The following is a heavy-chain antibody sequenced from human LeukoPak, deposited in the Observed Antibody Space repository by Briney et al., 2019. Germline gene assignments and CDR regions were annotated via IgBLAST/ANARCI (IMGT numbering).Heavy chain of an antibody. J-gene: IGHJ4*02. CDR3: ARDPIDILYCGGDCPHFDY. Sequence: GGSLRLSCAASGFTFSSYWMHWVRQAPGKGLGWVSRINSDGISTNYADSVKGRFTISRDNAKNTLYLQMNSLRAEDTAVYYCARDPIDILYCGGDCPHFDYWGQGTLVTVSS. CDR1: GFTFSSYW. V-gene: IGHV3-74*01. CDR2: INSDGIST. D-gene: IGHD2-21*02.